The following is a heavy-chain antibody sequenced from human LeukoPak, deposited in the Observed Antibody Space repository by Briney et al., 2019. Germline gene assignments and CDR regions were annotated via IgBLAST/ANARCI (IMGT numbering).Heavy chain of an antibody. V-gene: IGHV3-23*01. CDR2: FSGSGDNT. CDR3: AKDEKWELRHNSYFDY. D-gene: IGHD1-26*01. J-gene: IGHJ4*02. CDR1: GFTFSSYA. Sequence: GGSLRLSCAASGFTFSSYAMTWVRQVPGKGLEWVSGFSGSGDNTYYADSVKGRFTISRDNSNNTFYLQMTSLRAEDTAVYYCAKDEKWELRHNSYFDYWGQGTLVTVSS.